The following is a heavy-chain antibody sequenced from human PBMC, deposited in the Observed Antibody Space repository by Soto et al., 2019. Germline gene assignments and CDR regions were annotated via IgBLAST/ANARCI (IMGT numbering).Heavy chain of an antibody. CDR1: GYTFRSYG. V-gene: IGHV1-18*04. CDR3: ARDWSRYYDNSGLIWFY. D-gene: IGHD3-22*01. J-gene: IGHJ4*02. Sequence: ASVKVSCKASGYTFRSYGISWVRQAPGQGLEWVGWISAYNGDTHYAPKFQDRITLTTETSTDTAYMELRSLRLEDTAVYYCARDWSRYYDNSGLIWFYWGQGSLVTGSS. CDR2: ISAYNGDT.